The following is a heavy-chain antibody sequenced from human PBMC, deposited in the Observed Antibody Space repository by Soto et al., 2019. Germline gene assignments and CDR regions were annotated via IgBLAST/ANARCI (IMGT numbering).Heavy chain of an antibody. J-gene: IGHJ6*02. Sequence: RSETLSLTCTVSGGSISSGGYYWSWIRQPPGKGLEWIGYIYYSGSTYYNPSLKSRVTISVDTSKNQFSLKLSSVTAADTAVYYCARAKYCSGGSCYPSYYYYGMDVWGQGATVTVSS. V-gene: IGHV4-30-4*01. CDR2: IYYSGST. CDR1: GGSISSGGYY. D-gene: IGHD2-15*01. CDR3: ARAKYCSGGSCYPSYYYYGMDV.